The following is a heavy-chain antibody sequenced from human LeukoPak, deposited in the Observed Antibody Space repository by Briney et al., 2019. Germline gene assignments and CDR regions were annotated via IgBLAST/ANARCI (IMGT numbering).Heavy chain of an antibody. D-gene: IGHD2-15*01. Sequence: PGGSLRLSCEASGFIFRRYWITWVRQAPGKGLEWVANIREDGSGQFYVDSVKGRFTISRDNAKNSLYLQMNSLRVDDTAMYYCAKGGAAFAEAAVWSKGTSVTVAS. CDR3: AKGGAAFAEAAV. J-gene: IGHJ6*04. V-gene: IGHV3-7*01. CDR2: IREDGSGQ. CDR1: GFIFRRYW.